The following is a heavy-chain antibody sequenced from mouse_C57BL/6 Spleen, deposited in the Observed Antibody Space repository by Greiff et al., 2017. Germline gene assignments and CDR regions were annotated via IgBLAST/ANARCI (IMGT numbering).Heavy chain of an antibody. V-gene: IGHV1-22*01. J-gene: IGHJ2*01. Sequence: VQLQQSGPELVKPGASVKMSCKASGYTFTDYNMHWVKQSHGKSLEWIGYINPNNGGTSYNQKFKGKATLTVNKSSSTAYMEVRSLTSEDSAVYYCAREVYYGNYGDYFDYWGQGTTLTVSS. D-gene: IGHD2-1*01. CDR2: INPNNGGT. CDR1: GYTFTDYN. CDR3: AREVYYGNYGDYFDY.